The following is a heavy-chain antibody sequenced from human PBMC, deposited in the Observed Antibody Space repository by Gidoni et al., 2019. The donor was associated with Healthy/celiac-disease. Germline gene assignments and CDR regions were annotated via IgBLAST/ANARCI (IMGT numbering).Heavy chain of an antibody. D-gene: IGHD3-22*01. V-gene: IGHV3-21*01. Sequence: EVQLVESGGGLVKPGGSLRLSCAASGFTFSSYSMNWVRQAPGKGLEWVSSISSSSSYIYYADSVKGRFTISRDNAKNSLYLQMNSLRAEDTAVYYCARDQDPYDSSGWLLNPYYYGMDVWGQGTTVTVSS. CDR2: ISSSSSYI. CDR1: GFTFSSYS. CDR3: ARDQDPYDSSGWLLNPYYYGMDV. J-gene: IGHJ6*02.